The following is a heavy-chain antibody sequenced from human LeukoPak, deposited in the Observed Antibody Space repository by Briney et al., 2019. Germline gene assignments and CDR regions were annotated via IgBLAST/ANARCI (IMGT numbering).Heavy chain of an antibody. CDR3: AKGRYDFWSGYLTD. V-gene: IGHV3-23*01. D-gene: IGHD3-3*01. CDR1: GFTFSSYA. Sequence: GGSLRLSCAASGFTFSSYAMSWVRQAPGKGLEWVSAISGSGGSAYYADSVKGRFTISRDNSKNPLYLQMNSLRAEDTAVYYCAKGRYDFWSGYLTDWGQGTLVTVSS. J-gene: IGHJ4*02. CDR2: ISGSGGSA.